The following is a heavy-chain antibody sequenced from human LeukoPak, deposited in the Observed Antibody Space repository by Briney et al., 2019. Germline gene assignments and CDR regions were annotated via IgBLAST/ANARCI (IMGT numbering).Heavy chain of an antibody. V-gene: IGHV3-30-3*01. CDR2: ISYDGNNK. D-gene: IGHD6-19*01. CDR1: GFTFSNYA. J-gene: IGHJ4*02. Sequence: GGSLRLSCAASGFTFSNYAFHWVRQAPGKGLKWVAVISYDGNNKYYADSVKGRFTISRDNSENTLYLQMNSLRAEDTAVYYCARAPYTSGWYYFDYWGQGTLVTVSS. CDR3: ARAPYTSGWYYFDY.